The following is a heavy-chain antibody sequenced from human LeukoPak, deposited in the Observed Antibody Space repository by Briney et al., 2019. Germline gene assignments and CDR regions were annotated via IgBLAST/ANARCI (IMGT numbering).Heavy chain of an antibody. D-gene: IGHD2-15*01. J-gene: IGHJ3*02. Sequence: GASVKVSCKASGYTFTSYDINWVRQATGQGLEWMGWMNPNSGNTGYAQKFRGRVTMTRNTSISTAYMELSSLRSEDTAVYYCASAPCSGGSCPPRDAFDIWGQGTMVTVSS. CDR3: ASAPCSGGSCPPRDAFDI. V-gene: IGHV1-8*01. CDR1: GYTFTSYD. CDR2: MNPNSGNT.